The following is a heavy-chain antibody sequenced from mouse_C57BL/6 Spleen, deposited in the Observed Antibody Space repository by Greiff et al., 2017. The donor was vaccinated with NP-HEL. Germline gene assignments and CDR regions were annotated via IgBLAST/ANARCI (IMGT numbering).Heavy chain of an antibody. V-gene: IGHV1-69*01. CDR3: AIDYGSSYWFAY. J-gene: IGHJ3*01. CDR1: GYTFTSYW. D-gene: IGHD1-1*01. CDR2: IDPSDSYT. Sequence: QVQLQQSGAELVMPGASVKLSCKASGYTFTSYWMHWVKQRPGQGLEWIGAIDPSDSYTNYNQKFKGKSTLTVDKSSSTAYMQLSSLTSEDSAVYYCAIDYGSSYWFAYWGQGTLVTVSA.